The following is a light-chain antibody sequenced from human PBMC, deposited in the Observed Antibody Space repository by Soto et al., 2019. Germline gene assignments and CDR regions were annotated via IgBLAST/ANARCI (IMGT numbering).Light chain of an antibody. V-gene: IGKV1-27*01. CDR3: QKSNRDPTWT. CDR1: QGISNY. J-gene: IGKJ1*01. Sequence: DIQMTQSPSSLSASVGDRVTITCRASQGISNYLAWYQQKPGKVPKLLIYAASTLQSGVPSRFSGSGSGTDFTLTISSLQPEDVATYYCQKSNRDPTWTFGQGTKVDI. CDR2: AAS.